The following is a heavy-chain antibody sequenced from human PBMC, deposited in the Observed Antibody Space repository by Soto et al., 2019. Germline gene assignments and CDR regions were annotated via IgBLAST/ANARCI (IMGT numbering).Heavy chain of an antibody. CDR2: IDWDDDK. Sequence: SGPTLVNPTQTLTLTRTFSGFPLSTSGMCVSWIRQPPGKALEWLALIDWDDDKYYSTSLKTRLTISKDTSKNQVVLTMTNMDPVDTATYYCARSLAAAVDYYYYGMDVWGQGTTVTVSS. J-gene: IGHJ6*02. D-gene: IGHD6-13*01. CDR3: ARSLAAAVDYYYYGMDV. CDR1: GFPLSTSGMC. V-gene: IGHV2-70*01.